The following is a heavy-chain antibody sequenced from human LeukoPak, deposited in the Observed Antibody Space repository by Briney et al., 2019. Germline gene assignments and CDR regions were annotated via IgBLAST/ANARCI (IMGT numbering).Heavy chain of an antibody. J-gene: IGHJ4*02. CDR2: ITGRSGST. CDR1: GFTFSSYA. CDR3: ARVIGYCCDTSCFEGN. V-gene: IGHV3-23*01. Sequence: GGSLRLSCAASGFTFSSYAMTWVRQAPGKGLEWVSGITGRSGSTYYADSVKGRFTISRDNSKNTLYLQMNSLRAEDTAVYHCARVIGYCCDTSCFEGNWGQGTLVTVSS. D-gene: IGHD2-2*01.